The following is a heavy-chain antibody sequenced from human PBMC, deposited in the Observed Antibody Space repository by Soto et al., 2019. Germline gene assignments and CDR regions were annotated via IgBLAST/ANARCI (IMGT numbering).Heavy chain of an antibody. Sequence: QVQLVQSGAEVKKPGASVKVSCKASGYTFTSYYMHWVRQAPGQGLEWMGTINPSGGSTKYAQKFQGSVTITTDPSTSTVYMDLSSLRSEDTAVYYCASRAVSLSNYAMDVWGQGTTVTVSS. D-gene: IGHD6-25*01. CDR2: INPSGGST. CDR3: ASRAVSLSNYAMDV. J-gene: IGHJ6*02. CDR1: GYTFTSYY. V-gene: IGHV1-46*03.